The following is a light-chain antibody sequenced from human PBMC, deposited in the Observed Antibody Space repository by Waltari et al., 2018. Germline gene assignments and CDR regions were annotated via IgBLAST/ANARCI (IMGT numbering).Light chain of an antibody. Sequence: SYEVTQSPSVSVSPGQTAAITCSGDKLGEKFVCWYQQKTGQSPLLVHYQDDKRPSGSPERCSGSNSGNTAALVISGTQAMDEADYYCQAWDTDTVIFGGGTKLTVL. CDR3: QAWDTDTVI. CDR2: QDD. J-gene: IGLJ2*01. CDR1: KLGEKF. V-gene: IGLV3-1*01.